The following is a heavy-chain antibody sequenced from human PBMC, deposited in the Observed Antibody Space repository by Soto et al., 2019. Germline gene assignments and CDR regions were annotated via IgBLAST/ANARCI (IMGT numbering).Heavy chain of an antibody. CDR2: TRNKANSYTT. V-gene: IGHV3-72*01. CDR3: ASINMGYDFWSGYYYFDY. Sequence: GGSLRLSCAASGFTFSDHYMDWVRQAPGKGLEWVGRTRNKANSYTTEYAASVKGRFTISRDDSKNSLYLQMNSLKTEDTAVYYCASINMGYDFWSGYYYFDYWGQGTLVTV. CDR1: GFTFSDHY. D-gene: IGHD3-3*01. J-gene: IGHJ4*02.